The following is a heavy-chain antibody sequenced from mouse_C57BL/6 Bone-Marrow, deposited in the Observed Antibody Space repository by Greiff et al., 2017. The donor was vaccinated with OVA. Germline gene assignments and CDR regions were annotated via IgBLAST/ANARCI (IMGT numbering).Heavy chain of an antibody. D-gene: IGHD1-1*01. CDR3: ARGGLLRAMDY. CDR2: INPSNGGT. J-gene: IGHJ4*01. V-gene: IGHV1-53*01. Sequence: QVQLQQPGTELVKPGASVKLSCKASGYTFTSYWMHWVKQRPGQGLEWIGNINPSNGGTNYNEKFKGKATFTADTSSNTAYMQLSSLTTEDSAIYYCARGGLLRAMDYWGQGTSVTVSS. CDR1: GYTFTSYW.